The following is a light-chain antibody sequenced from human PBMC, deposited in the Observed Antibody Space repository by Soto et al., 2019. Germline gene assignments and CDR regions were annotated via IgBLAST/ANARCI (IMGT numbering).Light chain of an antibody. CDR1: QSVSGW. CDR2: MAS. V-gene: IGKV1-5*03. CDR3: QHYNSYSFT. Sequence: DIQMTQSPSTLSASVGDRVTITCRASQSVSGWLAWYQQKPGKAPRLLIYMASRLEGGVPSRFSGSGSGTEFTLTISSLQPDDFATYYCQHYNSYSFTFGPGTKVDIK. J-gene: IGKJ3*01.